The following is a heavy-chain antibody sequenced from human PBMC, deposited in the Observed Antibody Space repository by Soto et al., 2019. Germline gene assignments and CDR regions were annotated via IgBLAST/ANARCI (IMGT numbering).Heavy chain of an antibody. D-gene: IGHD3-9*01. J-gene: IGHJ4*02. CDR2: ISYDGSNK. V-gene: IGHV3-30-3*01. CDR1: GFTFSNYA. CDR3: GRRGEGTTGYYYFDY. Sequence: QVQLVESGGGVIQPGRSLRLSCAASGFTFSNYAMYWVRQAPGQGLEWVAVISYDGSNKYYADSVKGRFTISRDNSKNYLYLQMNSLRAEDTALYYCGRRGEGTTGYYYFDYWGQGTLVTVSS.